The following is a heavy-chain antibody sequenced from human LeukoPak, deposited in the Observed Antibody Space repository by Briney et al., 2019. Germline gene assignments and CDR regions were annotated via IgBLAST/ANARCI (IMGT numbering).Heavy chain of an antibody. CDR2: ISAYNGNT. V-gene: IGHV1-18*01. CDR3: ARIELYYDFWSGQDY. J-gene: IGHJ4*02. Sequence: ASVKVSCKASGYTFTSYGISWVRQAPGQGLEWMGWISAYNGNTNYAQKLQGRVTMTTDTSTSTAYMELRSLRFDDTAVYYCARIELYYDFWSGQDYWGQGTLVTVSS. CDR1: GYTFTSYG. D-gene: IGHD3-3*01.